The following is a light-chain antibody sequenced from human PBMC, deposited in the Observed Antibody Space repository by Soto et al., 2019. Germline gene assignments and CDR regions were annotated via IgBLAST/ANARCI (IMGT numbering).Light chain of an antibody. V-gene: IGKV3-20*01. Sequence: EIVLTQSPGTLSLSPGERATLSCRASQSVSSSYLAWYQQKPGQAPRLLIYGACSRATGIPDRFSGSGSGTDFTLTISRLEAEDCAVYYCQQYGSSPRTFGQGTKVEIK. CDR3: QQYGSSPRT. J-gene: IGKJ1*01. CDR2: GAC. CDR1: QSVSSSY.